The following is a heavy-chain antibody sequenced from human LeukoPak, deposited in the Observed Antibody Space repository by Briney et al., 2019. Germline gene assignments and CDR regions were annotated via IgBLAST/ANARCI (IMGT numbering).Heavy chain of an antibody. Sequence: NPSETLSLTCTVSGGSISSSSYYWGWIRQPPGKGLEWVSYISSSSSTIYYADSVKGRFIISRDNAKNSLYLQMNSLRAEDTALYYCARDGGRGYSYGYHLYYFDYWGQGTLVTVSS. D-gene: IGHD5-18*01. CDR1: GGSISSSSYY. V-gene: IGHV3-11*01. J-gene: IGHJ4*02. CDR2: ISSSSSTI. CDR3: ARDGGRGYSYGYHLYYFDY.